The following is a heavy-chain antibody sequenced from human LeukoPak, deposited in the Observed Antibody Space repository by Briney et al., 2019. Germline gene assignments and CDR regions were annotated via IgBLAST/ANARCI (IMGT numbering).Heavy chain of an antibody. Sequence: GESLKISCKGSGYIFTNYWIGWVRQMPGKGLEWMGIIYPGDSDTRYSPSFQGQVTISADKSISTAYLQWSSLKASDTAMYYCARHPGGYSYGRYYFDYWGQGTLVTVSS. V-gene: IGHV5-51*01. CDR2: IYPGDSDT. CDR3: ARHPGGYSYGRYYFDY. D-gene: IGHD5-18*01. J-gene: IGHJ4*02. CDR1: GYIFTNYW.